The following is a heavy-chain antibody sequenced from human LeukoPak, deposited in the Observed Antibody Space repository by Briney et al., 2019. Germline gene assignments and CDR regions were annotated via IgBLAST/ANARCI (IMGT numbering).Heavy chain of an antibody. CDR3: GSRLWSGYYTVGSYFDY. D-gene: IGHD3-3*01. CDR2: IYHSGST. Sequence: SETLSLTSAVSGYSISSGYYWGWIRQPPGKGLEWIGSIYHSGSTYYNPSLKSRLTISVDTSKNQFSLKLCSVTAADTAADYFGSRLWSGYYTVGSYFDYWGQGNLVTPSS. V-gene: IGHV4-38-2*01. J-gene: IGHJ4*02. CDR1: GYSISSGYY.